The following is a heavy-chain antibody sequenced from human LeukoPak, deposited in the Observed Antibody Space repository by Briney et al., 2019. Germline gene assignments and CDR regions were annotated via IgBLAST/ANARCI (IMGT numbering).Heavy chain of an antibody. V-gene: IGHV4-39*07. J-gene: IGHJ6*02. Sequence: SETLSLTCTVSGDSIRRDNYYWGWIRQPPGKGLEWIGSIYYSGSTNYNPSLKSRVTISVDTSKNQFSLKLSSVTAADTAVYYCARGFYCSSPSCYFRWARNGMDVWGQRTTVTVSS. CDR2: IYYSGST. D-gene: IGHD2-2*01. CDR3: ARGFYCSSPSCYFRWARNGMDV. CDR1: GDSIRRDNYY.